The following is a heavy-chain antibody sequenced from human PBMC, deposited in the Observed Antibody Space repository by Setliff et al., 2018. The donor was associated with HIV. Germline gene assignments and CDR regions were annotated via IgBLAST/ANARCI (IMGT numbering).Heavy chain of an antibody. Sequence: PSETLSLTCAVYGGSFSGYYWTWIRQPPGKGLEWIGEIYFSGHTNYNPSLKSRVTLSLDNSKNQFSLKLTSVTAADTAVYYCARDIWAYGLMGSWGQGTLVTVSS. CDR2: IYFSGHT. J-gene: IGHJ5*02. D-gene: IGHD4-17*01. V-gene: IGHV4-34*01. CDR3: ARDIWAYGLMGS. CDR1: GGSFSGYY.